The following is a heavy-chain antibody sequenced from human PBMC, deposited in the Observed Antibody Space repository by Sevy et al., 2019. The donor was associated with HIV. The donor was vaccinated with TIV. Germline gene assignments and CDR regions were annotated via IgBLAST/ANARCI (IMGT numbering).Heavy chain of an antibody. CDR3: ATRGGLYYGSGSTESNYFDY. V-gene: IGHV3-30-3*01. CDR2: ISYDGSNK. J-gene: IGHJ4*02. Sequence: GGSLRLSCAASGFTFSSYAMHWVRQAPGKGLEWVAVISYDGSNKYYAGSVKGRFTISRDNSKNTLYLQMNSLRAEDTAVYYCATRGGLYYGSGSTESNYFDYWGQGTLVTVSS. CDR1: GFTFSSYA. D-gene: IGHD3-10*01.